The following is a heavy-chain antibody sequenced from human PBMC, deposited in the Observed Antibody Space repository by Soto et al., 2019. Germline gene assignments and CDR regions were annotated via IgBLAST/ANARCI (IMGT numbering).Heavy chain of an antibody. CDR2: ISYDGSNK. Sequence: VGSLRLSCAASGFTFSSYAMHWVRQAPGKGLEWVAVISYDGSNKYYADSVKGRFTISRDNSKNTLYLQMNSLRAEDTAVYYCAREGRNSYGSFDYWGQGTLVTVSS. V-gene: IGHV3-30*04. D-gene: IGHD5-18*01. CDR1: GFTFSSYA. CDR3: AREGRNSYGSFDY. J-gene: IGHJ4*02.